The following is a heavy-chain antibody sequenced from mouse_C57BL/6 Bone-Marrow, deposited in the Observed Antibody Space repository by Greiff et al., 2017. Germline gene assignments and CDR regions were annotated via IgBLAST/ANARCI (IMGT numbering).Heavy chain of an antibody. CDR3: AIRDCNDGYAMDD. CDR1: GYTFTSYG. CDR2: IYPREGNT. D-gene: IGHD2-12*01. J-gene: IGHJ4*01. V-gene: IGHV1-81*01. Sequence: QVQLQQSGAELVRPGASVKLSCKASGYTFTSYGISWVKQRPGQGLEWIGEIYPREGNTYYNEKFKGKATLTADKSSSTAYMELRSLTSEDSAVYFCAIRDCNDGYAMDDWGQGTSVTVSS.